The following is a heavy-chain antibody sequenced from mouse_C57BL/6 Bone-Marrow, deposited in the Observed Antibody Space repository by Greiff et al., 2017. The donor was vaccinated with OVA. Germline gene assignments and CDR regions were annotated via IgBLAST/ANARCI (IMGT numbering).Heavy chain of an antibody. D-gene: IGHD1-1*01. CDR2: LDPSDSYT. CDR3: ARWGYYYGSSYEDYAMDY. V-gene: IGHV1-69*01. J-gene: IGHJ4*01. CDR1: GYTFTSYW. Sequence: QVQLQQPGAELVMPGASVKLSCKASGYTFTSYWMHWVKQRPGQGLEWIGELDPSDSYTNYNQKFKGKSTLTVDKSSSTAYMQLSSLTSEDSAVYYCARWGYYYGSSYEDYAMDYWGQGTSVTVSS.